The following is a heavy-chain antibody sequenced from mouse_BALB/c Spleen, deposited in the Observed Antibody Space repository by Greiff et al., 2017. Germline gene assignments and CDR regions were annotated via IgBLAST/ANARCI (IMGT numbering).Heavy chain of an antibody. CDR2: IYPGNVNT. CDR1: GYTFTSYY. CDR3: ARKGNYDYAMDY. D-gene: IGHD2-1*01. J-gene: IGHJ4*01. V-gene: IGHV1S56*01. Sequence: QVQLQQSGPELVKPGASVRISCKASGYTFTSYYIHWVKQRPGQGLEWIGWIYPGNVNTKYNEKFKGKATLTADKSSSTAYMQLSSLTSEDSAVFFCARKGNYDYAMDYWGQGTSVTVSS.